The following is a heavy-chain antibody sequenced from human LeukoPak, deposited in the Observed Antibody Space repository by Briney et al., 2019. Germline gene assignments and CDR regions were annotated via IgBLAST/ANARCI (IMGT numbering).Heavy chain of an antibody. CDR1: GFTFSSYS. CDR3: ARDHDFWSGSVPLFDY. D-gene: IGHD3-3*01. J-gene: IGHJ4*02. V-gene: IGHV3-48*01. Sequence: GGSLRLSCAASGFTFSSYSMNWVRQAPGKGLEWVSYISSSSSTIYYADSVKGRFTISRDNAKNSLYLQMNSLRAEDTAVYYCARDHDFWSGSVPLFDYWGQGTLVTVSS. CDR2: ISSSSSTI.